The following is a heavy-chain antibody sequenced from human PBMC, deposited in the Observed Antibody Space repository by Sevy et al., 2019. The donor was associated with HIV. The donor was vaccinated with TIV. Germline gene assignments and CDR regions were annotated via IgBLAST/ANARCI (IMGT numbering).Heavy chain of an antibody. J-gene: IGHJ4*02. V-gene: IGHV1-2*02. CDR1: GYTFTEYY. CDR2: INPQTGGT. D-gene: IGHD3-22*01. CDR3: ARMGDCFDTSGYYPLKY. Sequence: ASVKVSCKASGYTFTEYYVHWLRQAPGQGLEWMGWINPQTGGTYFAKKFQDRVTLTTATSISAVYMELSGLKFDDTAVFYCARMGDCFDTSGYYPLKYWGLGTLVTVSS.